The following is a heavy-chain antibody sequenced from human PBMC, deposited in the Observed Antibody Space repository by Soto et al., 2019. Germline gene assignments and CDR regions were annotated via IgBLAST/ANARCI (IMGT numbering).Heavy chain of an antibody. Sequence: GGSLRLSCVATGFTVSGYWMSWVRQAPGKGLEWVANIKQDGSEKHYVDSVKGRFTISKDNAKNSLFLQMNSLRAEDTAVYYCARALVVVTEYFDYWGQGILVTVSS. CDR1: GFTVSGYW. V-gene: IGHV3-7*03. D-gene: IGHD3-22*01. J-gene: IGHJ4*02. CDR3: ARALVVVTEYFDY. CDR2: IKQDGSEK.